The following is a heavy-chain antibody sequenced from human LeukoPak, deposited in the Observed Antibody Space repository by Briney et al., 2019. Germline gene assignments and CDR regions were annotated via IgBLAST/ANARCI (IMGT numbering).Heavy chain of an antibody. Sequence: GGSLRLSCAASGFTFSAYSMNWVRQAPGRGLEWVSYISTTASPVYYADSVKGRFTISRDNAKNSLYLQMNNLRAEDTAIYYCAKEAVAGTNWFDPWGPGTLVTVSS. V-gene: IGHV3-48*01. CDR2: ISTTASPV. CDR1: GFTFSAYS. J-gene: IGHJ5*01. D-gene: IGHD6-19*01. CDR3: AKEAVAGTNWFDP.